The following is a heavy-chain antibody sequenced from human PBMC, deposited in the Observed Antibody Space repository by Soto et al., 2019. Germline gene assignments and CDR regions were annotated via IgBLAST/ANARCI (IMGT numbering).Heavy chain of an antibody. D-gene: IGHD5-18*01. CDR1: GFIFSDYY. J-gene: IGHJ4*02. Sequence: PGGSLRLSCAASGFIFSDYYMSWIRQAPGKGLEWVSYISSSGSTTYYTDSVKGRFTISRDNAKISVYLQMNSLRAEDTAVYYCARDRNTDMETFDYWGQGTLVTVSS. CDR2: ISSSGSTT. V-gene: IGHV3-11*01. CDR3: ARDRNTDMETFDY.